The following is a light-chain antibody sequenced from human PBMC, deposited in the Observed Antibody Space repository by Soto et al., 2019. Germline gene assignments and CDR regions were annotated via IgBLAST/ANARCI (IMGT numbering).Light chain of an antibody. CDR1: QSVISTY. CDR2: GAS. CDR3: QQYGSSPLT. Sequence: EIVLTQSPGTLSLSRGERATLSCRASQSVISTYLAWYQQKPGQAPRLLIYGASNRATGITDRFTGSGSGTDFTLTISRLEPEAFAVYYCQQYGSSPLTFGGGTKVEIK. J-gene: IGKJ4*01. V-gene: IGKV3-20*01.